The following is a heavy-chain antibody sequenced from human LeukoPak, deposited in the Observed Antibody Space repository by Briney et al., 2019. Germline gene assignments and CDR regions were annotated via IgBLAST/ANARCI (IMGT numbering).Heavy chain of an antibody. CDR3: ARGAWGSAADAFDI. Sequence: PGGSLRLSCAASGFTFSSYWMHWVRQAPGKGLVWVSRIYNDESSTRHADSVKRRFTISRDSAKNTLYLHMHSQRAEDTAVYYCARGAWGSAADAFDIWGQGTMVTVSS. J-gene: IGHJ3*02. V-gene: IGHV3-74*01. D-gene: IGHD3-16*01. CDR1: GFTFSSYW. CDR2: IYNDESST.